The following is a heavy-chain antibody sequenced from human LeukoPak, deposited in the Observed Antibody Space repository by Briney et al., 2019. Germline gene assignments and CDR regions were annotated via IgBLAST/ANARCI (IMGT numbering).Heavy chain of an antibody. J-gene: IGHJ4*02. CDR3: AKGWEPFGWQWPGGDY. CDR1: GFTFSSYA. V-gene: IGHV3-23*01. D-gene: IGHD6-19*01. CDR2: ISGSGGST. Sequence: GGSLRLSCAASGFTFSSYAMSWVRQAPGKGLEWVSAISGSGGSTYYADSVKGRFTISRDNSKNTLYLQMNSLRAEDTAVYYCAKGWEPFGWQWPGGDYWGQGTLVTVSS.